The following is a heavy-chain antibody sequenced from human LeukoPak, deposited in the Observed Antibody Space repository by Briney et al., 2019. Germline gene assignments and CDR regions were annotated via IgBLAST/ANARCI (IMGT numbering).Heavy chain of an antibody. Sequence: PGASVKVSCKASGYTFTSYGISWVRQAPGQGLEWMGWISAYNGNTNYAQKFQGRVTMTEDTSTDTAYMELSSLRSEDTAVYYCATLSYNWNWFDPWGQGTLVTVSS. CDR1: GYTFTSYG. V-gene: IGHV1-18*01. CDR3: ATLSYNWNWFDP. J-gene: IGHJ5*02. CDR2: ISAYNGNT. D-gene: IGHD1-20*01.